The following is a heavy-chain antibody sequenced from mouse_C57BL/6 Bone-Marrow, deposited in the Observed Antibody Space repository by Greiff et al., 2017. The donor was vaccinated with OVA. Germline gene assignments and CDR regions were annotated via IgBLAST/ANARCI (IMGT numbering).Heavy chain of an antibody. Sequence: EVKLVESGGGLVQPGESLKLSCESNEYEFPSHDMSWVRKTPEKRLELVAAINSDGGSTYYPDTMERRFIISRDNTKKTLYLQMRSRRSEDTAMYYCARRGDLRLDYWGQGTTLTVSS. D-gene: IGHD1-1*01. J-gene: IGHJ2*01. CDR2: INSDGGST. V-gene: IGHV5-2*03. CDR3: ARRGDLRLDY. CDR1: EYEFPSHD.